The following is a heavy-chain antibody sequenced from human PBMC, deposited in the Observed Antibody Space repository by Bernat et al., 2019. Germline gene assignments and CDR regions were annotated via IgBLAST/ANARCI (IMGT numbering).Heavy chain of an antibody. CDR3: TTVEKWELLWFGELLGVDY. V-gene: IGHV3-15*01. CDR2: IRSKADGGTT. Sequence: EVQLVESGGGLVQPGGSLKLSCAASGFTFSGSAMHWVRQASGKGLEWVGRIRSKADGGTTDYAAPVKGRFTISRDDSKNTLYLQMNSLKTEDTAVYYCTTVEKWELLWFGELLGVDYWGQGTLVTVSS. CDR1: GFTFSGSA. J-gene: IGHJ4*02. D-gene: IGHD3-10*01.